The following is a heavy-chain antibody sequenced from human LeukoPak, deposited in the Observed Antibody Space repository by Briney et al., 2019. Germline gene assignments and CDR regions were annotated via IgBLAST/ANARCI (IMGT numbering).Heavy chain of an antibody. D-gene: IGHD3-9*01. CDR1: GGSFSGYY. CDR2: INHSGST. J-gene: IGHJ4*02. CDR3: ARGTRYFGVLRVAKLSFDY. Sequence: SETLSLTCAVSGGSFSGYYWSWIRQPPGKGLEWIGEINHSGSTNYNPSLKSRVTISVDTSKNQFSLKLSSVTAADTAVYYCARGTRYFGVLRVAKLSFDYWGQGTLVSVFS. V-gene: IGHV4-34*01.